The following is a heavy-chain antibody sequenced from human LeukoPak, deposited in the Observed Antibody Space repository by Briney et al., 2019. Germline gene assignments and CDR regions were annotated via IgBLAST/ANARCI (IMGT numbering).Heavy chain of an antibody. Sequence: PGGSLRLSCAASGFTLKTYSMNWVRQAPGKGLEWVSSISSSSSYIYYADSVKGRFTISRDNAKNSLYLQMNSLRAEDTAVYYCARAYSETYGLGYYYMDVWGKGTTVTTSS. V-gene: IGHV3-21*01. CDR3: ARAYSETYGLGYYYMDV. D-gene: IGHD1-26*01. J-gene: IGHJ6*03. CDR1: GFTLKTYS. CDR2: ISSSSSYI.